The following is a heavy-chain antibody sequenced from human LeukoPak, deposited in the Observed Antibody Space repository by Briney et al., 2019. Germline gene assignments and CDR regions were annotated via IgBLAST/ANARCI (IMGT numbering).Heavy chain of an antibody. CDR3: ARVGSDVWGSYVPWFDP. Sequence: SETLSLTCTVSGGSISSSSYYWGWIRQPPGKGLEWIGSIYYSGSTYYNPSLKSRVTISVDTSKNQFSLKLSSVTAADTAVYYCARVGSDVWGSYVPWFDPWGQGTLVTVSS. CDR2: IYYSGST. D-gene: IGHD3-16*01. J-gene: IGHJ5*02. V-gene: IGHV4-39*07. CDR1: GGSISSSSYY.